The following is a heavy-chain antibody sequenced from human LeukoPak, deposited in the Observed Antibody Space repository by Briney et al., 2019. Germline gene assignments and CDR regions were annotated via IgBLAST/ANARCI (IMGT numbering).Heavy chain of an antibody. CDR1: GFTSHNYA. Sequence: GGSLRLSCAASGFTSHNYAIHWVRQAPGKGLEWVSLTSGDGITTYFADSVKGRFTISRDNSKSSLFLQMNSLRTEDTALYYCARDHVYGGADYWGQGTLVTVSS. V-gene: IGHV3-43*02. CDR3: ARDHVYGGADY. J-gene: IGHJ4*02. CDR2: TSGDGITT. D-gene: IGHD5/OR15-5a*01.